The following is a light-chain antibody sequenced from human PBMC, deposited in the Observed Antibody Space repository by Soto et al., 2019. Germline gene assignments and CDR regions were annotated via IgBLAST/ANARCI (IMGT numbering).Light chain of an antibody. J-gene: IGKJ1*01. V-gene: IGKV1-5*03. CDR3: QQYNSL. CDR2: KAS. CDR1: QSISSW. Sequence: DIQMTQSPSTLSASLGDRVTITCRASQSISSWFAWYQQKPGKAPRLLIYKASSLESGVPSRFSGSGSGTEFTLTISSLQPDDFATYYCQQYNSLFGQGTKVDI.